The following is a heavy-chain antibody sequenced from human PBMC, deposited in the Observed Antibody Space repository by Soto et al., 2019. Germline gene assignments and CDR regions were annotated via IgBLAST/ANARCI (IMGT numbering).Heavy chain of an antibody. D-gene: IGHD6-19*01. Sequence: GESLKISCMGSGYSFNTYWIGWVRQMPRKGLEWMGIIYPGDFDTRYSPSFQGQVTISADKSISTAYLQWSSLKASDTAMYYCARRQSSGWYGEYYGMDVWGQETTVIVSS. CDR2: IYPGDFDT. CDR3: ARRQSSGWYGEYYGMDV. J-gene: IGHJ6*02. CDR1: GYSFNTYW. V-gene: IGHV5-51*01.